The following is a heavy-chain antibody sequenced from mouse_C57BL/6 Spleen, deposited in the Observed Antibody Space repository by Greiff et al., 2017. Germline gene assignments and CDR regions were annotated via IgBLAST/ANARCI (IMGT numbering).Heavy chain of an antibody. CDR3: ARPNYGSSYSYFDY. Sequence: QVQLKQPGAELVKPGASVKLSCKASGYTFTSYWLHWVKQRPGQGLEWIGMIHPNSGSTNYNEKFKSKATLTVDKSSSTAYMQLSSLTSEDSAVYYCARPNYGSSYSYFDYWGQGTTLTVSS. CDR2: IHPNSGST. J-gene: IGHJ2*01. V-gene: IGHV1-64*01. D-gene: IGHD1-1*01. CDR1: GYTFTSYW.